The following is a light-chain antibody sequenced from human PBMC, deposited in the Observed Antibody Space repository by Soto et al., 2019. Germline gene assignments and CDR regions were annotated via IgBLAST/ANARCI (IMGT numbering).Light chain of an antibody. CDR3: QHYVTSLTT. CDR1: QSVSSY. Sequence: EVVLTQFPATLSLSPGDRATLSCRASQSVSSYLAWYQQKSGQAPRLLIFGASIRVTGIPDRFIGSGSGTDFTLTISRLEPEDFAVYYCQHYVTSLTTFGQGTKVEVK. CDR2: GAS. J-gene: IGKJ1*01. V-gene: IGKV3-20*01.